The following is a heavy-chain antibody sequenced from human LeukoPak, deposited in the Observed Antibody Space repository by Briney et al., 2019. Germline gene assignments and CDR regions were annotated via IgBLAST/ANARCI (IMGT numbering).Heavy chain of an antibody. V-gene: IGHV3-74*01. Sequence: GGSLRLSCVASGFTFSSYAMRWVRQAPGKGLVWVSHINSDGSITSYADSVKSRFTISRDNAKNTLYLQMNSLRAEDTAVYYCARDAVDTANAVWGQGTTVTVSS. CDR2: INSDGSIT. CDR1: GFTFSSYA. J-gene: IGHJ6*02. CDR3: ARDAVDTANAV. D-gene: IGHD5-18*01.